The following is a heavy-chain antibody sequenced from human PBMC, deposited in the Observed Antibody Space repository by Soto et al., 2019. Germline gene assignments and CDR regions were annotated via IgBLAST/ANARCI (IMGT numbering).Heavy chain of an antibody. J-gene: IGHJ5*02. Sequence: SETLSLTCTVSGGSISSYYWSWIRQPPGKGLEWIGYIYYSGSTNYNPSLKSRVTISVDTSKNQFSLKLSSVTAADTAVYYCARSSGWYTYNWFDPWGQGTLVTVSS. CDR2: IYYSGST. V-gene: IGHV4-59*01. CDR3: ARSSGWYTYNWFDP. D-gene: IGHD6-19*01. CDR1: GGSISSYY.